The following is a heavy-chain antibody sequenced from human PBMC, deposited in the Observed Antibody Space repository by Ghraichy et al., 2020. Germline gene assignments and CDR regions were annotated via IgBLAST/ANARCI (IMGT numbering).Heavy chain of an antibody. V-gene: IGHV3-23*01. CDR2: ISGDGGHT. CDR1: GFTFSIYA. D-gene: IGHD5-24*01. Sequence: GGSLRLSCAASGFTFSIYAMSWVRQAPGRGLEWVASISGDGGHTYYADSVKGRFTISRDNLKNTLFLQMNNLRAEDTAVFYCAKAKQLYYFDSWGQGALVIVSS. J-gene: IGHJ4*02. CDR3: AKAKQLYYFDS.